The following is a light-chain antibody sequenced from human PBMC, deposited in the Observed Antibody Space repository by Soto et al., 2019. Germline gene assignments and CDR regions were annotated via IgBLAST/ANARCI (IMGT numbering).Light chain of an antibody. CDR1: SSDVDNYNN. J-gene: IGLJ1*01. Sequence: QSALTQPRSVSGSPGQSVTISCTRTSSDVDNYNNVSWYQQHPGKAPKLLIYDVNKRPSGVPYRFSGSKSVNTASLTISGLQAGDEADYFCGSYAGTYTRVFGTGTKLTVL. CDR3: GSYAGTYTRV. CDR2: DVN. V-gene: IGLV2-11*01.